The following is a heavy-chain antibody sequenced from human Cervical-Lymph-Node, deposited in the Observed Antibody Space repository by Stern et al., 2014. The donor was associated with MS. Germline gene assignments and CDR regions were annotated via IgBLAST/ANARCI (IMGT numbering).Heavy chain of an antibody. J-gene: IGHJ3*02. CDR2: IYHSGST. CDR3: AREGYSSSYDAFDI. Sequence: QVQLQESGPGLVKPSGTLSLTCAVSGGSISSSNWWSWVRQPPGKGLEWLGEIYHSGSTNYNPSLKSLVTLSVDKSKNQFSLKLSSVTAADTAVYYCAREGYSSSYDAFDIWGQGTMVTVSS. V-gene: IGHV4-4*02. CDR1: GGSISSSNW. D-gene: IGHD6-6*01.